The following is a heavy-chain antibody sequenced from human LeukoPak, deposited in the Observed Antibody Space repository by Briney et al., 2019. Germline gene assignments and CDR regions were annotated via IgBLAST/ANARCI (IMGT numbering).Heavy chain of an antibody. V-gene: IGHV1-2*02. CDR1: GYTFTSYY. CDR2: INPNSGGT. D-gene: IGHD4-17*01. Sequence: ASVKVSCKASGYTFTSYYMHWVRQAPGQGLEWMGWINPNSGGTNYAQKFQGRVTMTRDTSISTAYMELSRLRSDDTAVYYCARDMHYGDYTRDYYYYMDVWGKGTTVTISS. J-gene: IGHJ6*03. CDR3: ARDMHYGDYTRDYYYYMDV.